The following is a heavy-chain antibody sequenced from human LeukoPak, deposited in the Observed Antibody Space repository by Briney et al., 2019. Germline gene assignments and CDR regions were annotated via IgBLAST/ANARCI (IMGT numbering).Heavy chain of an antibody. CDR3: ASATGSYSYFDY. CDR1: GYSFTTHW. D-gene: IGHD1-26*01. V-gene: IGHV5-51*01. J-gene: IGHJ4*02. Sequence: GESLKISCKASGYSFTTHWIGWVRQMPGKGLEWMGIIYPDDSDTKYNPSFQGQVTISADKSISTAFLQWSSLKASDPAMYYCASATGSYSYFDYWGQGTLVTVSS. CDR2: IYPDDSDT.